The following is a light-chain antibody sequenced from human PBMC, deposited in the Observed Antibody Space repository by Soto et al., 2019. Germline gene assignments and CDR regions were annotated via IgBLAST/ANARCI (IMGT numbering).Light chain of an antibody. J-gene: IGKJ1*01. CDR2: GAS. V-gene: IGKV3-15*01. CDR3: QQYSNWPPCT. CDR1: QSVSST. Sequence: EIVLTQSPATLSVSQGERATLFCRTSQSVSSTLAWYQQKPGQAPMILIYGASTRATGIPSRFSGSGSGTEFTLIISILQSEDFAVYYGQQYSNWPPCTCGQGAKVDIK.